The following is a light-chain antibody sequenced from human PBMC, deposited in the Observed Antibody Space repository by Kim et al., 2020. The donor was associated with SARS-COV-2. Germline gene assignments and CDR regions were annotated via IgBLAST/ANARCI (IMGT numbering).Light chain of an antibody. J-gene: IGLJ3*02. Sequence: ALRQTVRISGQGDSLTTYFVNWYQHRPGQAPILVIYLKDNRPFGIAGRFSGSSSGNTASLIITGAQAEDEADYYCNSRDNNGKTMVFGGGTKVTVL. V-gene: IGLV3-19*01. CDR3: NSRDNNGKTMV. CDR2: LKD. CDR1: SLTTYF.